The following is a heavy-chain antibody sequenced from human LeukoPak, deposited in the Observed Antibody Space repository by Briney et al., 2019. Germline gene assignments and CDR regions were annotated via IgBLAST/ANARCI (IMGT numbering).Heavy chain of an antibody. CDR1: GLSISLGYY. CDR2: IHPSGTT. CDR3: ATERERRITD. D-gene: IGHD1-1*01. J-gene: IGHJ4*02. Sequence: PSETLSLTCDVSGLSISLGYYWGWSRPPAGQGLEWIGSIHPSGTTFYNSSLNSRITMTIDAPKNQFSLRLSLVTAVDTAVYFCATERERRITDWGQGTLVTVSS. V-gene: IGHV4-38-2*02.